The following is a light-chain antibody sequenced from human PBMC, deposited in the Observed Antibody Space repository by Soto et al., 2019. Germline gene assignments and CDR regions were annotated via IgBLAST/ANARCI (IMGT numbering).Light chain of an antibody. V-gene: IGLV2-8*01. CDR3: SSDAGNYNYV. CDR1: SSDVGGYDH. Sequence: QSVLTQPPSASGSLGQSVTTPCTGTSSDVGGYDHVSWYQQHPGKAPKLMIYEVTKRPAGVPDRFSGSKSGNTASLTVSGLQAEDEADYYCSSDAGNYNYVFGTGTKVTVL. CDR2: EVT. J-gene: IGLJ1*01.